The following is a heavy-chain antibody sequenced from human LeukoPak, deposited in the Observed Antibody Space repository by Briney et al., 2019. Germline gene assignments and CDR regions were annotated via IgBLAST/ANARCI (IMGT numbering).Heavy chain of an antibody. D-gene: IGHD3-22*01. CDR3: ARRSRYYDSSGYYYNSDYYGMDV. V-gene: IGHV1-8*03. J-gene: IGHJ6*02. CDR2: MNPNSGNT. Sequence: GASVKVSCKASGYTFTSYDINWVRQATGQGLEWMGWMNPNSGNTGYAQKFQGRVTITRNTSISTAYMELSSLRSEDTAVYYCARRSRYYDSSGYYYNSDYYGMDVWGQGTTVTVSS. CDR1: GYTFTSYD.